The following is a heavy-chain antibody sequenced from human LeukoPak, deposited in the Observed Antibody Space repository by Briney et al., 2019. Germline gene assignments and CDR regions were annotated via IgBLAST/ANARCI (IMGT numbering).Heavy chain of an antibody. V-gene: IGHV3-23*01. D-gene: IGHD4-11*01. CDR1: GFTFSSYG. Sequence: GGSLRLSCAASGFTFSSYGMTWVRQAPGKGLEWVSVISGSGGSTYYADSVKGRFTISRDNSKNTLYLQVNSLRAEDTAVYYCAKLSAPHGLPMSSFDYWGQGSLVTVSS. CDR3: AKLSAPHGLPMSSFDY. CDR2: ISGSGGST. J-gene: IGHJ4*02.